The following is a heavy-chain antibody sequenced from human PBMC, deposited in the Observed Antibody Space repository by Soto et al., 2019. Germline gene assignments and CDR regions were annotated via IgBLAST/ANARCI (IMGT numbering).Heavy chain of an antibody. D-gene: IGHD2-15*01. J-gene: IGHJ6*03. CDR2: IGTAGDT. Sequence: GGSLRLSCAASGFTFSNAWTNWVRQATGKELERVSAIGTAGDTYYPGSVKGRFTISRDNAKHSLYLQMNRLRAGDTAVYYCARAHALYCSGGSCPHPYYYYYMDVWGKGTTVTVSS. CDR1: GFTFSNAW. CDR3: ARAHALYCSGGSCPHPYYYYYMDV. V-gene: IGHV3-13*01.